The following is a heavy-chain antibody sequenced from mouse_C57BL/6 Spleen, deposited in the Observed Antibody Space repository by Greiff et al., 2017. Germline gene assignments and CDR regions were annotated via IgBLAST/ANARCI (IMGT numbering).Heavy chain of an antibody. V-gene: IGHV14-4*01. CDR2: IDPGNGNT. D-gene: IGHD2-5*01. CDR3: TTGSNYFFAY. CDR1: GFNFKDDS. Sequence: EVQLQQSGAELVRPGASVKLSCTASGFNFKDDSMHWVQQRPEQGLEWIGWIDPGNGNTEYASKFQGQDTITADTSSNTDYLQLSSLTSEDTAVYYCTTGSNYFFAYWGQGTLVTVSA. J-gene: IGHJ3*01.